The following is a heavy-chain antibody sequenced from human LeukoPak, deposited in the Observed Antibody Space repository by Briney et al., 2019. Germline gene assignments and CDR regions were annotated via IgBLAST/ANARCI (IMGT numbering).Heavy chain of an antibody. J-gene: IGHJ4*02. Sequence: SETLSLTCAVYGGSFSGYYWSWIRQPPGKGLEWIGRIYTSGSTNYNPSLKSRVTISVDTSKNQFSLKLSSVTAADTAVYYCARPKSVYDFWSGYSYYFDYWGQGTLVTVSS. CDR3: ARPKSVYDFWSGYSYYFDY. D-gene: IGHD3-3*01. V-gene: IGHV4-34*01. CDR2: IYTSGST. CDR1: GGSFSGYY.